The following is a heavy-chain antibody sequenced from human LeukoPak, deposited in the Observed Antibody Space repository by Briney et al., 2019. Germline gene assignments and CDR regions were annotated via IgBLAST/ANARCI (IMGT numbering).Heavy chain of an antibody. CDR2: IYHSGTT. CDR1: GYSISSGYY. J-gene: IGHJ6*03. D-gene: IGHD6-13*01. CDR3: ARQGGSNSPYYYYYMDV. V-gene: IGHV4-38-2*01. Sequence: PSETLSLTCAVSGYSISSGYYWGWFRQPPGKGPEWIGCIYHSGTTYYNPSLKSRVTISVDTSKNQFSPMISSVTAADTAVYYCARQGGSNSPYYYYYMDVWGKGTTVIVSS.